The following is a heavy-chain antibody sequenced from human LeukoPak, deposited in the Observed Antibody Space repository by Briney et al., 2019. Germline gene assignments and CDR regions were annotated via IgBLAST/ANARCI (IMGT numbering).Heavy chain of an antibody. CDR1: GYTFCSYG. J-gene: IGHJ6*03. V-gene: IGHV1-18*01. D-gene: IGHD2-8*01. CDR3: ARQYCTKGVCYVRANYYMDV. CDR2: ISTYNTNT. Sequence: ASVKVSCKASGYTFCSYGISWVRQPPGQGLEWMGWISTYNTNTHSAQKVQGRVTMTTDSSTTTAYMELRSLRSEDTAVYYCARQYCTKGVCYVRANYYMDVWGKGTTVTVSS.